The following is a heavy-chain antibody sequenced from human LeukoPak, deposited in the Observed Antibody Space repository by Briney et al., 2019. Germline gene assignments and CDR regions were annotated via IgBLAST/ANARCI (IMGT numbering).Heavy chain of an antibody. D-gene: IGHD3-10*01. CDR1: TYTFTRYG. CDR3: AREVEETYYYGSGSYGT. J-gene: IGHJ5*02. V-gene: IGHV1-18*01. Sequence: ASVKVSCKASTYTFTRYGISWVRQAPGQGLEWMGWISGYNGNTNYAQKLQGRVTMTTDTSTSTAYMELRSLRSDDTAVYYCAREVEETYYYGSGSYGTWGQGTLVTVSS. CDR2: ISGYNGNT.